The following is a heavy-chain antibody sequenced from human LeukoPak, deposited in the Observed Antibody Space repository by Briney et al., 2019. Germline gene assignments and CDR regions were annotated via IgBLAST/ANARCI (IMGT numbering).Heavy chain of an antibody. J-gene: IGHJ5*02. CDR2: IKNDGSGT. V-gene: IGHV3-74*01. Sequence: GGSLRLSCAASGFNFNNYWMHWVRQPPGKGLVWVSSIKNDGSGTWYADSVQGRFTISRDDAKNTPYLQMNSLRGDDTAVYYCARAGGPSAGYNWFDPWGQGTLVTVSS. CDR1: GFNFNNYW. D-gene: IGHD2-2*01. CDR3: ARAGGPSAGYNWFDP.